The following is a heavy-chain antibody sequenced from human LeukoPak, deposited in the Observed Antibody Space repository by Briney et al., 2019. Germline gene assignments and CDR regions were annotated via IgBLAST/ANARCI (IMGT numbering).Heavy chain of an antibody. CDR3: AKNWYY. Sequence: GGSLRLSCAASGFTFSSYGMHWVRQAPGKGLEWVAFIRYDGSSKYYADSVKGRFTISRDNSKNTLYLQMNSLRAEDTAVYYWAKNWYYWGQGTLVTVSS. J-gene: IGHJ4*02. D-gene: IGHD1-14*01. CDR1: GFTFSSYG. V-gene: IGHV3-30*02. CDR2: IRYDGSSK.